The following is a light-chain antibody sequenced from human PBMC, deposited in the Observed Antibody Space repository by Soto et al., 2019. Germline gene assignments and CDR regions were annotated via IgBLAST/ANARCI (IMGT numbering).Light chain of an antibody. Sequence: IVLTQSPGTLSLSPGERATLSSRASQSVSSSYLGWYQQKPGQAPTLLIYGAYSRATGLPDRFSGSGSGKDFTLTISRLEPEDIGVYYCQQYGSPQITFGQGTRLEIK. J-gene: IGKJ5*01. CDR2: GAY. V-gene: IGKV3-20*01. CDR1: QSVSSSY. CDR3: QQYGSPQIT.